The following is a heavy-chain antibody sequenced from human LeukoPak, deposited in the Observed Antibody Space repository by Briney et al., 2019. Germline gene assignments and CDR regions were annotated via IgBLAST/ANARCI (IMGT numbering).Heavy chain of an antibody. CDR3: ARGGLVGPTPYLDS. D-gene: IGHD1-26*01. V-gene: IGHV3-64*01. CDR2: INNNGDRT. Sequence: PGGSLRLSCAASGFTFSTYPMYWVRQAPGRGPEYVSGINNNGDRTHYAKSVKGRFTISRDNSKNTLYLQVGSLRAEDMAVYYCARGGLVGPTPYLDSWGQGTLVTVSS. J-gene: IGHJ4*02. CDR1: GFTFSTYP.